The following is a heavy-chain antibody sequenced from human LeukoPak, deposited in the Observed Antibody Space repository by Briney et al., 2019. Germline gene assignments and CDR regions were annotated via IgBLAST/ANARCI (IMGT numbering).Heavy chain of an antibody. V-gene: IGHV1-46*01. CDR2: INPTGDRT. Sequence: GASVKVSCKASGYSFSGYDINWVRQATGQGLEWMGLINPTGDRTGYAQKFQGRVTMTRDMSTNTDYLELSSLRSEDTAIYYCARDNSVDDNAWWFDPWGQGTLVTVSS. CDR1: GYSFSGYD. CDR3: ARDNSVDDNAWWFDP. J-gene: IGHJ5*02. D-gene: IGHD3-22*01.